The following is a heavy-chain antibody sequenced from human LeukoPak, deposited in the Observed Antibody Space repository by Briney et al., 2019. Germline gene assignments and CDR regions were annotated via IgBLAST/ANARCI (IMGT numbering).Heavy chain of an antibody. CDR1: GFTFSSYG. V-gene: IGHV3-30*18. Sequence: PGGSLRLSCAASGFTFSSYGMHWVRQAPGKGLEWVAVISYDGSNKYYADSVKGRFTISRDNSKNTLYLQMNSLRAEDTAVYYCAKGSHYYDSSGYFYYFDYWGQGTLVTVSS. CDR2: ISYDGSNK. CDR3: AKGSHYYDSSGYFYYFDY. J-gene: IGHJ4*02. D-gene: IGHD3-22*01.